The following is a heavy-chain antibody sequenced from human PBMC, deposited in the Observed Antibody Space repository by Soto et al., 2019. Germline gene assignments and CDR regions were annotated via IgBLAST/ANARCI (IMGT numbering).Heavy chain of an antibody. V-gene: IGHV4-39*07. CDR1: GGSISSSSYY. Sequence: SETLSLTCTVSGGSISSSSYYWGWIRQPPGKGLEWIGSIYYSGSTYYNPSLKSRVTISVDTSKNQFSLKLSSVTAADTAVYYCARDGRGYSYGYYYYGMDVRGQGTTVTVSS. D-gene: IGHD5-18*01. J-gene: IGHJ6*02. CDR2: IYYSGST. CDR3: ARDGRGYSYGYYYYGMDV.